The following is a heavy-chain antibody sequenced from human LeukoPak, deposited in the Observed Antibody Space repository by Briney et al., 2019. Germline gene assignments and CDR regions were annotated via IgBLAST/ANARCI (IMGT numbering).Heavy chain of an antibody. D-gene: IGHD3-16*01. V-gene: IGHV1-46*02. CDR2: INPSGGST. CDR1: GYTFNNHY. J-gene: IGHJ4*02. CDR3: ARSTSGEFNHPYYY. Sequence: GASVKVSCKASGYTFNNHYMYWVRQAPGQGLEWMGVINPSGGSTSYAQKFQGRVTMTRDTSTRTVYMEVNSLRSEDTAVYYCARSTSGEFNHPYYYWGQGTLVTVSS.